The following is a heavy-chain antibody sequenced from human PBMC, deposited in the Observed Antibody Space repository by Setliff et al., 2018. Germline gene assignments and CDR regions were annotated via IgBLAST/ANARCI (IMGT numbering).Heavy chain of an antibody. CDR3: ARGRAGHSGH. J-gene: IGHJ4*02. CDR2: IYYSGSTS. V-gene: IGHV4-31*03. CDR1: GGSLSSGGYY. Sequence: LSLTCTVPGGSLSSGGYYWSWIRQHPGKGLEWIGYIYYSGSTSYYNPSLKSRVTISVDTSKNQFSLKLSSVTAADTAVYYCARGRAGHSGHWGQGTLVTVSS. D-gene: IGHD6-19*01.